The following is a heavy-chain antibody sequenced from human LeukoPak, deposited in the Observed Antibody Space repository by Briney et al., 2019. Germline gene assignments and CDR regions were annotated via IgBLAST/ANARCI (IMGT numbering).Heavy chain of an antibody. V-gene: IGHV4-59*01. CDR2: ISFSGST. J-gene: IGHJ6*03. D-gene: IGHD3-10*01. CDR1: GGSFSGYY. Sequence: SETLSLTCAVYGGSFSGYYWSWIRQPPGKGLEWIGYISFSGSTNYNPSLNSRVTISLDTSKNQFSLKLTSVTAADTAVYYCARVRELVIYYYIDVWGKGTTVTVS. CDR3: ARVRELVIYYYIDV.